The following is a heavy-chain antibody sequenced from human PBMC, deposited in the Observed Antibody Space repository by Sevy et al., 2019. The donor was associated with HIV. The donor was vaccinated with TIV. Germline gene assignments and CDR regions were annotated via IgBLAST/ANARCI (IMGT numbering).Heavy chain of an antibody. J-gene: IGHJ4*02. CDR3: VRIRFQTGAFDS. D-gene: IGHD7-27*01. V-gene: IGHV1-2*02. Sequence: ASVKVSCKASGYTFTGHYLHWVRQAPGRGLEWMGWIDPISAGTNYAQKFKGRVTMARDTSISTAYMELSRLRFDDTAMYYCVRIRFQTGAFDSWDQGTLVTVSS. CDR2: IDPISAGT. CDR1: GYTFTGHY.